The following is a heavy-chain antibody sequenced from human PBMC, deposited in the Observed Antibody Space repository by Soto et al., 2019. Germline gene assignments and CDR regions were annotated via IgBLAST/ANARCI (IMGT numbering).Heavy chain of an antibody. D-gene: IGHD6-6*01. CDR3: AREVSSSVYYYYGMDV. CDR1: GGSISSYY. J-gene: IGHJ6*02. CDR2: IYTSGST. Sequence: SETLSLTCTVSGGSISSYYWSWIRQPAGKGLEWIGRIYTSGSTNYNPSLKSRVTMSVDTSKNQFSLKLSSVTAADTAVYYCAREVSSSVYYYYGMDVWGQGTTVTVSS. V-gene: IGHV4-4*07.